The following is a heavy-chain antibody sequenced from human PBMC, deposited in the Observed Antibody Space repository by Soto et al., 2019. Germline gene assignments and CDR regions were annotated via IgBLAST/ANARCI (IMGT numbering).Heavy chain of an antibody. CDR1: GFAFSSYG. V-gene: IGHV3-30*18. J-gene: IGHJ4*02. D-gene: IGHD3-22*01. CDR3: AKDAFYYDSRGYYIFDY. Sequence: GGSLRLSCAASGFAFSSYGMHWVRQAPGKGLEWVAVISYDGSNKYYADSVKGRFTISRDNSKNTLYLQMNSLRAEDTAVYYCAKDAFYYDSRGYYIFDYWGQGTLVTVSS. CDR2: ISYDGSNK.